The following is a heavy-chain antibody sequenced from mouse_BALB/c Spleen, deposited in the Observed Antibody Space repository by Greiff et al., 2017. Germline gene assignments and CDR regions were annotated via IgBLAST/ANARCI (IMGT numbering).Heavy chain of an antibody. V-gene: IGHV5-17*02. Sequence: EVMLVESGGGLVQPGGSRKLSCAASGFTFSSFGMHWVRQAPEKGLEWVAYISSGSSTIYYADTVKGRFTISRDNPKNTPFLQMTSLRSEDTAMYYCAGGKLYAMDYWGQGTSVTVSS. CDR2: ISSGSSTI. J-gene: IGHJ4*01. CDR1: GFTFSSFG. CDR3: AGGKLYAMDY. D-gene: IGHD1-1*02.